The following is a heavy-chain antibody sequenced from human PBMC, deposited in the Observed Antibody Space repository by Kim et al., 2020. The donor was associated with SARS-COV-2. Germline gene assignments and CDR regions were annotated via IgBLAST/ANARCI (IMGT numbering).Heavy chain of an antibody. CDR1: GFSLSSSW. D-gene: IGHD3-10*01. CDR3: ARGTMGIINDRVVDQ. V-gene: IGHV3-7*01. CDR2: IKQDGSGK. Sequence: GGSLRLSCVASGFSLSSSWLTWIRQAPGRGLEWVANIKQDGSGKYCLDSVTGRFIVSRDNARNSLFLQLTSMRVEDTAVYYCARGTMGIINDRVVDQWGEGSSVTV. J-gene: IGHJ4*02.